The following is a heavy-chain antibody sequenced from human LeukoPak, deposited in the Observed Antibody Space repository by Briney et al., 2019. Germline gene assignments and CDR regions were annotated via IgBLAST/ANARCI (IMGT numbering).Heavy chain of an antibody. Sequence: PSQTLSLTCTVSGGSISSGSYYWSWIRQPAGKGLEWIGRIYTSGSTNYNPSLKSRVTISVDTSKNQFSLKLSSVTAADTAVYYCAIAGTYGRIYYYYMDVWGKGTTVTISS. D-gene: IGHD3-16*01. CDR1: GGSISSGSYY. CDR2: IYTSGST. V-gene: IGHV4-61*02. CDR3: AIAGTYGRIYYYYMDV. J-gene: IGHJ6*03.